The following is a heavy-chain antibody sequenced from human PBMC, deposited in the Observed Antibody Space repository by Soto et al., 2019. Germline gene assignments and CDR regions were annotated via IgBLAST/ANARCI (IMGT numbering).Heavy chain of an antibody. V-gene: IGHV4-30-4*01. CDR1: GGSISSGDYY. Sequence: QVQLQESGPGLVKPSQTLSLTCTVSGGSISSGDYYWSWIRQPPGKGLEWIGYIYYRGSTYYNPSLKSRVTIAVDTSKNQFSLKLSSVTAADTAVYYCARENPPFWETAYWGQGTLVTVSS. D-gene: IGHD3-3*01. J-gene: IGHJ4*02. CDR3: ARENPPFWETAY. CDR2: IYYRGST.